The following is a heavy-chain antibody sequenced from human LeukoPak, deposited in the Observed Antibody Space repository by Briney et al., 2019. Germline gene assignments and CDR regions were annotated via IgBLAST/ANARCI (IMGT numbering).Heavy chain of an antibody. CDR3: AKDVEMATISYFDY. V-gene: IGHV3-30*02. CDR1: GFTFSSYG. J-gene: IGHJ4*02. D-gene: IGHD5-24*01. Sequence: GGSLRLSCAASGFTFSSYGMHWVRQAPGKGLEWVAFIRYDGSNKYYADSVKGRFTISRDNSKNTLYLQMNSLRAEDTAVYYCAKDVEMATISYFDYWSQGTLVTVSS. CDR2: IRYDGSNK.